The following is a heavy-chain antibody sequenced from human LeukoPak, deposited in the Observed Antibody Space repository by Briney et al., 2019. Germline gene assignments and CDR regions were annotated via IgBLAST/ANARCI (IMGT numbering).Heavy chain of an antibody. V-gene: IGHV4-4*02. D-gene: IGHD6-13*01. J-gene: IGHJ4*02. CDR3: AKRLHSSSWWRYFDY. Sequence: PSETLSLTCAVSGGSISSSNWWSWVRQPPGKGLEWIGEIYQSGSTNYNPSLKSRVTISVDTSKHQFSLRLSSVTAADTAVYYCAKRLHSSSWWRYFDYWGQATLVTVSS. CDR1: GGSISSSNW. CDR2: IYQSGST.